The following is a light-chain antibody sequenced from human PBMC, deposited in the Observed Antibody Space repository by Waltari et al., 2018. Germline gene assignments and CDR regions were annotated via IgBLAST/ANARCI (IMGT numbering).Light chain of an antibody. CDR2: AAS. J-gene: IGKJ1*01. V-gene: IGKV1-39*01. CDR1: QIINSY. CDR3: QQGYGSAWS. Sequence: DIRLTQSPSYLSASVGDRVTIVCRAGQIINSYLNWYQQKPGRVPKLVVQAASTLRSGVPSRFSGRGYGSEFTLTISNLQPEDFATYYCQQGYGSAWSFGQGTKVE.